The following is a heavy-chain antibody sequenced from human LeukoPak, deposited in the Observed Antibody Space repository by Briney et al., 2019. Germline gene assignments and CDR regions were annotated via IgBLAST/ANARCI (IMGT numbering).Heavy chain of an antibody. CDR1: GGTFSSYA. V-gene: IGHV1-69*05. Sequence: ASVKVSCKASGGTFSSYAISWVRQAPGQGLEWMGRIIPIFGTANYAQKFQGRVTITTDESTSTAYMELNSLRSEDTAVYYCARDTVITGTTRVWGQGTLVTVSS. CDR2: IIPIFGTA. J-gene: IGHJ4*02. CDR3: ARDTVITGTTRV. D-gene: IGHD1-14*01.